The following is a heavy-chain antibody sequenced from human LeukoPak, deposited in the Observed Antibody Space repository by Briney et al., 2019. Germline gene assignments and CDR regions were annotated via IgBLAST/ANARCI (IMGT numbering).Heavy chain of an antibody. V-gene: IGHV4-59*01. CDR1: GGSINGYY. J-gene: IGHJ4*02. Sequence: SETLSLTCTVSGGSINGYYWTWIRQSPDKGLEWIGYIYHSGTTYYNPSLKSRVTIFLDTSKNQFSLRLTSVTAADTAVYYCARTAGWSYGFDYWGQGTLVTVSS. CDR3: ARTAGWSYGFDY. CDR2: IYHSGTT. D-gene: IGHD3-16*01.